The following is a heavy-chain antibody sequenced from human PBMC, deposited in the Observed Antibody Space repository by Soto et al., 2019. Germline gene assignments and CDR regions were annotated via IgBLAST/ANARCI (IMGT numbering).Heavy chain of an antibody. CDR3: ARETTVVAGTYYYYYYMDV. V-gene: IGHV4-61*01. D-gene: IGHD6-19*01. Sequence: LETLSLTCTVSGGSVSGGSDYWSWIRQPPGKGLEWIGYIYYSGSTNFNPSLKNRLTMSLDTSKNQFSLKLSSVTAADTAVYYCARETTVVAGTYYYYYYMDVWGKGTTVTVSS. CDR2: IYYSGST. J-gene: IGHJ6*03. CDR1: GGSVSGGSDY.